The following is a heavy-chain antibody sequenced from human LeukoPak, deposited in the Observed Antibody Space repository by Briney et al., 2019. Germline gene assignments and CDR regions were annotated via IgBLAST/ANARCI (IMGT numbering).Heavy chain of an antibody. Sequence: PSETLSLTCTVSGGSIRSYYWSWIRQPPGKGLEWIGYIYNTGSTVYNPSLKSRVTISVDTSKSQFSLQLSSVTAADTAVYYCARAGEVRDGYKGAFDYWGQGTLVTVSS. CDR1: GGSIRSYY. D-gene: IGHD5-24*01. CDR2: IYNTGST. CDR3: ARAGEVRDGYKGAFDY. V-gene: IGHV4-59*01. J-gene: IGHJ4*02.